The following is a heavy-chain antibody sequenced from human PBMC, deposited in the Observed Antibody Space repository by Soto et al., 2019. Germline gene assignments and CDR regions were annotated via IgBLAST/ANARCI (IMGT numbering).Heavy chain of an antibody. V-gene: IGHV3-48*01. CDR2: ISSSSSTI. CDR1: GFTFSSYS. Sequence: EVQLVESGGGLVQPGGSLRLSCAASGFTFSSYSMNWVRQAPGKGLEWVSYISSSSSTIYYADSVKGRFTISRDNAKNSLYLQMNSLRAEDTAVYYCARDGAYYYYYMDVWVKGTTVTVSS. J-gene: IGHJ6*03. D-gene: IGHD3-16*01. CDR3: ARDGAYYYYYMDV.